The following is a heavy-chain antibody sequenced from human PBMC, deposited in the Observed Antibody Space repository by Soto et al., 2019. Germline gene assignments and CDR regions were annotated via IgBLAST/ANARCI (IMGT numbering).Heavy chain of an antibody. D-gene: IGHD5-18*01. Sequence: SDTLCLTCAVYGGSFSGYYWSWIRQPPGKGLEWIWEINHSGSTNYNPSLKSRVTISVDTSKNQFSLKLSSVTAADTAVYYCGRGREDTAMVYFDNWGEGTLVNVSS. J-gene: IGHJ4*02. CDR1: GGSFSGYY. V-gene: IGHV4-34*01. CDR2: INHSGST. CDR3: GRGREDTAMVYFDN.